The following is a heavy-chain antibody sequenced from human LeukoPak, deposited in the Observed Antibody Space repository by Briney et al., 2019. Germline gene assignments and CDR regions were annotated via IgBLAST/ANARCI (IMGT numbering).Heavy chain of an antibody. CDR2: IWYDGSNK. V-gene: IGHV3-33*01. CDR1: GFTFSSYG. J-gene: IGHJ6*03. Sequence: PGGSLRLSCAASGFTFSSYGMHWVRQAPGKGLEWVAVIWYDGSNKYYADSVKGRFTISRDNSKNTLYLQMNSLRAEDTAVYYCATQRSYYYYYMDVWAKGPRSPSP. CDR3: ATQRSYYYYYMDV.